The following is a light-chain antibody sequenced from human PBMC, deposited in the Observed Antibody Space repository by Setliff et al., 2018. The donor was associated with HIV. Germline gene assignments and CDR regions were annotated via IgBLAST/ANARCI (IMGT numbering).Light chain of an antibody. Sequence: QSALTQPASVSGSPGQSITISCTGTSRDVGGYNYVSWYQQHPGKAPKLMIYEVSNRPSGVSNRFSGSKSGNTASLTVSGLQAEDEADYYCSSYVGSTTRVVFGGGTK. J-gene: IGLJ2*01. CDR2: EVS. CDR3: SSYVGSTTRVV. V-gene: IGLV2-14*01. CDR1: SRDVGGYNY.